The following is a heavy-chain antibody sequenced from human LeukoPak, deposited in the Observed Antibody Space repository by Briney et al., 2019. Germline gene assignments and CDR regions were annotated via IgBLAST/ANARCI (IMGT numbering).Heavy chain of an antibody. CDR3: ARGRYYLDS. D-gene: IGHD4-17*01. Sequence: GGSLRLSRAASGFTLSAYWMHWVRQAPGKGLMWVSRIEGDGNRITYADSVKGRFTISRDNAKNTLYLQMNSLRAEDTAVYYCARGRYYLDSWGQGTLVTVSS. J-gene: IGHJ4*02. CDR1: GFTLSAYW. CDR2: IEGDGNRI. V-gene: IGHV3-74*01.